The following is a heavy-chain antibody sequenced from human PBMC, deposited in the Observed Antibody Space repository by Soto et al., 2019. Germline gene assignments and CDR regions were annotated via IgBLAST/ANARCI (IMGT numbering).Heavy chain of an antibody. CDR3: AKGVAAAGPPRPYYYYGMDV. D-gene: IGHD6-13*01. Sequence: GGSLRLSCAASGFTFSSYAMSWVRQAPGKGLEWVSAISGSGGSTYYTDSVKGRFTISRDNSKNTLYLQMNSLRAEDTAVYYCAKGVAAAGPPRPYYYYGMDVWGQGTTVTVSS. V-gene: IGHV3-23*01. J-gene: IGHJ6*02. CDR1: GFTFSSYA. CDR2: ISGSGGST.